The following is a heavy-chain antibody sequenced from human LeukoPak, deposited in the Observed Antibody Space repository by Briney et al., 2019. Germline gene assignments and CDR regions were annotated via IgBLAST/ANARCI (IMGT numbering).Heavy chain of an antibody. CDR2: IYHSGST. V-gene: IGHV4-30-2*01. D-gene: IGHD2-2*02. J-gene: IGHJ4*02. CDR1: GGSISSGGYY. CDR3: ASDLRYCSSTSCYISLDY. Sequence: PSQTLSLTCTVSGGSISSGGYYWSWIRQPPGKGPEWIGYIYHSGSTYYNPSLKSRVTISVDRSKNQFSLKLSSVTAADTAVYYCASDLRYCSSTSCYISLDYWGQGTLVTVSS.